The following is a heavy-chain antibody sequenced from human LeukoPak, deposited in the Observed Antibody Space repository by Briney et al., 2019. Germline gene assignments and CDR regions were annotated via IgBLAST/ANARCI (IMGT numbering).Heavy chain of an antibody. CDR1: GGSISSGGYY. D-gene: IGHD2-2*01. J-gene: IGHJ4*02. CDR2: IYYSGST. Sequence: PSETLSLTCTVSGGSISSGGYYWSWIRQHPGKGLEWIGYIYYSGSTYYNPSLKSRVTISVDTSKNQFSLKLSSVTAEDTAVYYCARECDIVVVPAAMYDYWGQGTLVTVSS. CDR3: ARECDIVVVPAAMYDY. V-gene: IGHV4-31*03.